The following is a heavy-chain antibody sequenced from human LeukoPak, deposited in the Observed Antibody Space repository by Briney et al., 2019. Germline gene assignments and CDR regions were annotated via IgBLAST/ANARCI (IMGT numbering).Heavy chain of an antibody. D-gene: IGHD5/OR15-5a*01. J-gene: IGHJ4*02. CDR3: AGGVYGYNAFDY. V-gene: IGHV3-48*02. CDR2: ISTGRSVM. Sequence: GGSLRLSCAASGFTFSDYGMSWVRQAPGKGLEWISHISTGRSVMNYADSVKGRFTISRDNGKNSVYLQMNSLRDEDTAVYYCAGGVYGYNAFDYWGRGTLVSVSS. CDR1: GFTFSDYG.